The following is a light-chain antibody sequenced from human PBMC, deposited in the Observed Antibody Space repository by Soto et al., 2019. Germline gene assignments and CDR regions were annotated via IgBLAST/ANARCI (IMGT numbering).Light chain of an antibody. V-gene: IGKV3-20*01. CDR2: GAS. CDR1: QSVSTDF. Sequence: EIVLTQSPGTLSLSPGGRATLSCRASQSVSTDFLAWYQQKPGQAPRLLIYGASTRATGIPARFSGSGSGTEFTLTISSLQPEDFATYYCQQSYSTPLTFGGGTKVDIK. CDR3: QQSYSTPLT. J-gene: IGKJ4*01.